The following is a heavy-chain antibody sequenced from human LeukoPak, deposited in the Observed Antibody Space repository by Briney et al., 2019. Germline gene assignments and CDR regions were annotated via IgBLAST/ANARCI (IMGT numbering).Heavy chain of an antibody. CDR1: GFTFSSYA. J-gene: IGHJ4*02. CDR2: ISDSGGST. V-gene: IGHV3-23*01. Sequence: GGSLRLSCAASGFTFSSYAVSWVRQAPGKGLAWVSAISDSGGSTQYADSVKGRFIISRDNSKNTLYLQMNSLRAEDTAVYYCARKLGGYWGQGTLVTVSS. D-gene: IGHD3-16*01. CDR3: ARKLGGY.